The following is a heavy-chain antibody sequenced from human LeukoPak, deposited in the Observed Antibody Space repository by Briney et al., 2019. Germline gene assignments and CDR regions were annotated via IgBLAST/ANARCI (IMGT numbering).Heavy chain of an antibody. V-gene: IGHV3-66*02. D-gene: IGHD3-3*01. Sequence: PGGSLRLSCAASGFTVSSNYMSWVRQAPGKGLEWVSVIYSGGSTYYADSVKGRFTISRDNSKNTLYLQMNSLRAEDTAVYYCARVQYDLQHYYYYYMDVWGKGTTVTVSS. CDR1: GFTVSSNY. J-gene: IGHJ6*03. CDR2: IYSGGST. CDR3: ARVQYDLQHYYYYYMDV.